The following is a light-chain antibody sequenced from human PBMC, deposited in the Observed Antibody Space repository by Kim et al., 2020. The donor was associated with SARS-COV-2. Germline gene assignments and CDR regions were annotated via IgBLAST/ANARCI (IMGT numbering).Light chain of an antibody. V-gene: IGLV10-54*01. CDR3: SAWDTSVGAWV. CDR1: NNNVGNQG. CDR2: RNN. J-gene: IGLJ3*02. Sequence: QTATRTCTGNNNNVGNQGAAWLRQHQGHPPKLVSYRNNNRPPGISERLSASRSGNPTSLTITGLQPEDETDYYCSAWDTSVGAWVFGGGTQLTVL.